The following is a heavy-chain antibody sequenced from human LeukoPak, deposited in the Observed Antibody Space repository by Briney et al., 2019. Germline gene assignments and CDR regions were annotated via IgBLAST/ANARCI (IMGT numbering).Heavy chain of an antibody. J-gene: IGHJ4*02. CDR1: GFTFVDYG. Sequence: GRSLRLSCTTSGFTFVDYGLSWVRQAPGKGLEWVGLIKSRAYGGTSEYAASVKGRFTISRGDSKNIAYLQMNSLKTEDTAVYYCTRDEVFWSGSIFDYWGQGTLVTVSS. V-gene: IGHV3-49*04. CDR3: TRDEVFWSGSIFDY. D-gene: IGHD3-3*01. CDR2: IKSRAYGGTS.